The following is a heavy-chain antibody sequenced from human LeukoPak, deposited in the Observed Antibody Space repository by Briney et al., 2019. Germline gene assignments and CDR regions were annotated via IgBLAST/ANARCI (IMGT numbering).Heavy chain of an antibody. J-gene: IGHJ4*02. V-gene: IGHV7-4-1*02. CDR3: ASLEEELGFY. CDR1: GYTFTSYA. D-gene: IGHD3-16*01. Sequence: ASVNVSCKASGYTFTSYAMNWVRQAPGQGLEWMGWINTNTGNPTYAQGLTGRFVFSLDTSVSTAYLQISSLKAEDTAVYYCASLEEELGFYWGQGTLVTVSS. CDR2: INTNTGNP.